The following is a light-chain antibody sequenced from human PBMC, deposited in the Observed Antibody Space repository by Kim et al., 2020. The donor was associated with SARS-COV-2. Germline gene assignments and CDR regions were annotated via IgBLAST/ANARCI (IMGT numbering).Light chain of an antibody. V-gene: IGKV3-11*01. CDR2: DAS. Sequence: EIVLTQSPATLSLSPGERATLSCRASQSVRSSLAWYQQKPGQAPRLLIYDASNRATGIPARFSGSGSGTDFTLTISSLEPEDFALYYCQQRSNWLLTFGGGTKVDIK. J-gene: IGKJ4*01. CDR3: QQRSNWLLT. CDR1: QSVRSS.